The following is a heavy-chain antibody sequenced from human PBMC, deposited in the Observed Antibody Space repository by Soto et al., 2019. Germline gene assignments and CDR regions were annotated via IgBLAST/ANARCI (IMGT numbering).Heavy chain of an antibody. V-gene: IGHV3-66*01. J-gene: IGHJ4*02. Sequence: GGSLGLSCAASGFTVGNNYMSWVRQAPGKGLQWVSLIYSDGGTDYAESVKGRFTISRDNSKNTLYLQMNSLKAEDTAIYYCATRMTTAPYWGQGTLVTVSS. D-gene: IGHD4-17*01. CDR1: GFTVGNNY. CDR2: IYSDGGT. CDR3: ATRMTTAPY.